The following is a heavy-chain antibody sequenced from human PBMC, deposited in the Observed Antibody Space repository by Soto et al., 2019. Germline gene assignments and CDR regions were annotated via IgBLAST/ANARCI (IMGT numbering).Heavy chain of an antibody. CDR1: GGTFSSYA. J-gene: IGHJ6*02. V-gene: IGHV1-69*13. D-gene: IGHD4-17*01. CDR2: IIPIFGTA. Sequence: ASVKVSCKASGGTFSSYAISWVRQAPGQGLEWMGGIIPIFGTANYAQKFQGRVTITADESTSTAYVELSSLRSEDTAVYYCARWATVDYGMDVWRQGTTVTVSS. CDR3: ARWATVDYGMDV.